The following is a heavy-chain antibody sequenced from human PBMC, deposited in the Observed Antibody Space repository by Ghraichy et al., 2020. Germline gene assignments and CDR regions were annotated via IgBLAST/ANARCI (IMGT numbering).Heavy chain of an antibody. CDR3: ARGGYCSGGSCYNYGMDV. J-gene: IGHJ6*02. D-gene: IGHD2-15*01. Sequence: SCTVSGGSISSYYWSWIRQPAGKGLEWIGRIYTSGSTNYNPSLKSRVTMSVDTSKNQFSLKLSSVTAADTAVYYCARGGYCSGGSCYNYGMDVWGQGTTVTVSS. V-gene: IGHV4-4*07. CDR1: GGSISSYY. CDR2: IYTSGST.